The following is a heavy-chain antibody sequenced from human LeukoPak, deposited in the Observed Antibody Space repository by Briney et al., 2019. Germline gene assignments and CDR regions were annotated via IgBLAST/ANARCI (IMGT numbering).Heavy chain of an antibody. CDR3: ARGLRSGSHTTYYSDY. D-gene: IGHD1-26*01. CDR2: INHSGST. V-gene: IGHV4-34*01. Sequence: SETLSLTCAVYGGSFSGYYWSWIRQPPGKGLEWIGEINHSGSTNYNPSLKSRVTISVDTSKNQFSLKLSSVTAADTAVYYCARGLRSGSHTTYYSDYWGQGTLVTVSS. J-gene: IGHJ4*02. CDR1: GGSFSGYY.